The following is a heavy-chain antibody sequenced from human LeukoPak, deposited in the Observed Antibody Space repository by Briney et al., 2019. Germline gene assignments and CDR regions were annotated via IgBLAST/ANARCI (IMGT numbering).Heavy chain of an antibody. CDR2: INHSGST. J-gene: IGHJ5*02. CDR1: GGSFSGYY. Sequence: SETLSLTCAVYGGSFSGYYWSWIRQPPGKGLEWIGEINHSGSTNYNLSLKSRVTISVDTSKNQFSLKLSSVTAADTAVYYCARGRGWLQFLLWFNPWGQGTLVTVSS. V-gene: IGHV4-34*01. CDR3: ARGRGWLQFLLWFNP. D-gene: IGHD5-24*01.